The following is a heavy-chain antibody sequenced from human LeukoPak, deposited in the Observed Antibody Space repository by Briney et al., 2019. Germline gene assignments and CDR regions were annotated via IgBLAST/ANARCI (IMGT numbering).Heavy chain of an antibody. J-gene: IGHJ4*02. CDR3: ARDQSGGYCSSTTCSAGFDY. D-gene: IGHD2-2*01. CDR2: IYYGVTS. Sequence: SETLSLTCTVYGGSISTYYWSWVRQPPGKGLEWIGYIYYGVTSDYNPSLKSRVSMSVDMSTNQISLRLTSVTAADTAVYYCARDQSGGYCSSTTCSAGFDYWGQGTLVTVSS. CDR1: GGSISTYY. V-gene: IGHV4-59*01.